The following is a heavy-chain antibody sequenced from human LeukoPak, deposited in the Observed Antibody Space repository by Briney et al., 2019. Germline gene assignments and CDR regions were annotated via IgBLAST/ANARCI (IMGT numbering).Heavy chain of an antibody. J-gene: IGHJ5*02. Sequence: SGPALVKPTQTLTLTCIFSGFSLSTSGMCVSWIRQPPGKALEWLARIDWDDDKYYSTSLKTRLTIPKDTSKNQVVLTMTNMDPVDTATYYCAREHDYRRWFDPWGQGTLVTVSS. D-gene: IGHD4-11*01. V-gene: IGHV2-70*11. CDR2: IDWDDDK. CDR1: GFSLSTSGMC. CDR3: AREHDYRRWFDP.